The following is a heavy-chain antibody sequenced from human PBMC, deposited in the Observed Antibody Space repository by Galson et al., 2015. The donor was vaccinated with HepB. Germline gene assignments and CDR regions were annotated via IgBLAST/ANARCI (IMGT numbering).Heavy chain of an antibody. V-gene: IGHV3-48*02. CDR3: ARDHREDYGDYLCFDY. CDR2: ISSSSSTI. D-gene: IGHD4-17*01. CDR1: GFTFSSYS. Sequence: SLRLSCAASGFTFSSYSMNWVRQAPGKGLEWVSYISSSSSTIYYADSVEGRFTISRDNAKNSLYLQMNSLRDEDTAVYYCARDHREDYGDYLCFDYWGQGTLVTVSS. J-gene: IGHJ4*02.